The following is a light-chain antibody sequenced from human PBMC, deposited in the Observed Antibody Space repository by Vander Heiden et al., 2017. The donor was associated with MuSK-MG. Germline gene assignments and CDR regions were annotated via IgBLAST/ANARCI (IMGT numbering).Light chain of an antibody. CDR2: DVV. J-gene: IGLJ1*01. Sequence: SALTQPASVSGSPGQSITISCTGTSSDVGGYNYVSWYQQHPGKAHKLMIDDVVNRPSGVSGRCSGSKSGNTASLTISGLQAEDEADYYGSSYTTTSTYVFGGGTKVTVL. V-gene: IGLV2-14*03. CDR1: SSDVGGYNY. CDR3: SSYTTTSTYV.